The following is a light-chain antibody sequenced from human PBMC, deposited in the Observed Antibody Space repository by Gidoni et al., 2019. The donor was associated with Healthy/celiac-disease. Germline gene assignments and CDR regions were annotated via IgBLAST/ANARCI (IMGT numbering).Light chain of an antibody. CDR1: QSVLYSSNNKNY. J-gene: IGKJ1*01. CDR3: QQYYSTPQT. CDR2: WAS. V-gene: IGKV4-1*01. Sequence: DIVMTQSPDSLAVSLGERATINCKSSQSVLYSSNNKNYLAWYQQKPGQPPKLLIYWASTRESWVPDRFSGSGPGTDFTLTISSLQAEDVAVYYCQQYYSTPQTFGQGTKVEIK.